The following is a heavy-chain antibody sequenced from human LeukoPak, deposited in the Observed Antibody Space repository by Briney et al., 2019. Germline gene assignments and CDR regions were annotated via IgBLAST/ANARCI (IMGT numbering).Heavy chain of an antibody. CDR3: ARVSKVVINHDAFDI. Sequence: SQTLSLTCTVSGGSISSGGYYWSWIRQHPGKGLEWIGYIYYSGSTYYNPSLKSRVTISVDTSKNQFSLKLSSVTAADTAVYYCARVSKVVINHDAFDIWGQGTMVTVSS. D-gene: IGHD3-22*01. CDR2: IYYSGST. CDR1: GGSISSGGYY. J-gene: IGHJ3*02. V-gene: IGHV4-31*03.